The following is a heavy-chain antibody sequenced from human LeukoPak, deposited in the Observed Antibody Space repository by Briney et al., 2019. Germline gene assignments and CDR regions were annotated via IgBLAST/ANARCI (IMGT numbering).Heavy chain of an antibody. CDR2: IVVGSGNT. V-gene: IGHV1-58*01. CDR1: GFTFTSSA. CDR3: AARSSYSSGWNFDY. D-gene: IGHD6-19*01. Sequence: GASVTVSFKASGFTFTSSAVQWVRQARGQRLEWIGWIVVGSGNTNYAQKFQERVTITRDMSTSTAYLELSSLRSEDTAVYYCAARSSYSSGWNFDYWGQGTLVTVSS. J-gene: IGHJ4*02.